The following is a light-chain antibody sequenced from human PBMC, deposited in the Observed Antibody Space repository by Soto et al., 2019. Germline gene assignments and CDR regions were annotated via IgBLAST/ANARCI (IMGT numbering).Light chain of an antibody. Sequence: EIVMTQSPATLSVSPGERATLSCRASQTVSSNLAWYQQKPGQAPRLLIYGASTRATGIPDRYSGSGSGTEFTLTINGLQSEDFATYHCQKYYNWPLTFGGGTKVDIK. CDR3: QKYYNWPLT. CDR2: GAS. V-gene: IGKV3-15*01. CDR1: QTVSSN. J-gene: IGKJ4*01.